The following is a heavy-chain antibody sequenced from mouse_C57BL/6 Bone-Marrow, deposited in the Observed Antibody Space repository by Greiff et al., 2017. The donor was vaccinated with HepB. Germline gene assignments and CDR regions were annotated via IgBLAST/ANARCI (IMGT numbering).Heavy chain of an antibody. Sequence: VQLQQSGPELVKPGASVKLSCKASGYTFTSYDINWVKQRPGQGLEWIGWIYPRDGSTKYNEKFKGKATLTVDTSSSTAYMELHSLTSEDSAVYFCARGRSYYYDPFAYWGQGTLVTVSA. CDR3: ARGRSYYYDPFAY. D-gene: IGHD1-1*01. V-gene: IGHV1-85*01. J-gene: IGHJ3*01. CDR2: IYPRDGST. CDR1: GYTFTSYD.